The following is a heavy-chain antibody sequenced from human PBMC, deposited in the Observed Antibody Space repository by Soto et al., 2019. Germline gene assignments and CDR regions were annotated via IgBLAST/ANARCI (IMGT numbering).Heavy chain of an antibody. D-gene: IGHD3-3*01. Sequence: SETLSLTCAVYGGSFSGYYWSWIRQPPGKGLEWIGEINQSGSTNYNPSLKSRVTISVDTSKNQFSLKLSSVTAADTAVYYCARERFQTITIFGVVARGGYYGMDVWGQGTTVTVSS. CDR3: ARERFQTITIFGVVARGGYYGMDV. CDR1: GGSFSGYY. V-gene: IGHV4-34*01. CDR2: INQSGST. J-gene: IGHJ6*02.